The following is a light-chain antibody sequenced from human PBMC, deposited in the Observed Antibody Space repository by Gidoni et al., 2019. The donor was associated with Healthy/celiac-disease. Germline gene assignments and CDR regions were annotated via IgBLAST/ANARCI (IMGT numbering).Light chain of an antibody. CDR2: AAS. J-gene: IGKJ4*02. V-gene: IGKV1-39*01. Sequence: DITMSQSTSYLSASAGDRVTTTCRASQIISSYINWYQQKPGKAPKLQIYAASTLQSGVPSRFSGSGSRTDFTLTLSGLQPEVFASYYCQQSYSTPLTFGGGTKVEIK. CDR1: QIISSY. CDR3: QQSYSTPLT.